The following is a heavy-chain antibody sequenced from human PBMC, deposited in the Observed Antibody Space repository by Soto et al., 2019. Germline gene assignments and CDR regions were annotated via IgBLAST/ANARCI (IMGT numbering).Heavy chain of an antibody. CDR2: VSNSGTST. CDR3: VKDLAARGWVDW. J-gene: IGHJ5*01. Sequence: EVQLLESGGGLAQPGESLTLSCAASGFTFSGYAMRWVRQAPGKGLEWVSAVSNSGTSTSYADSVKGRFTISRDNSKNTLYLQMSSLGAEVTAVYHWVKDLAARGWVDWWGQGTRVIVSS. D-gene: IGHD2-15*01. CDR1: GFTFSGYA. V-gene: IGHV3-23*01.